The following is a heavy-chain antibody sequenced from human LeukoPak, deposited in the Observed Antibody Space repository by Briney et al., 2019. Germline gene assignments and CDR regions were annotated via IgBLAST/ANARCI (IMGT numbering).Heavy chain of an antibody. V-gene: IGHV4-38-2*02. CDR2: IYHSGST. D-gene: IGHD3-16*01. Sequence: PSETLSLTCTVSGYSISSGYYWGWIRQPPGKGLEWIGSIYHSGSTYYNPSLKSRVTLSVDTSKNQVSLKLTSVTAADTAVYYCARSEINDYFKYWGQGILVTVST. CDR3: ARSEINDYFKY. J-gene: IGHJ4*02. CDR1: GYSISSGYY.